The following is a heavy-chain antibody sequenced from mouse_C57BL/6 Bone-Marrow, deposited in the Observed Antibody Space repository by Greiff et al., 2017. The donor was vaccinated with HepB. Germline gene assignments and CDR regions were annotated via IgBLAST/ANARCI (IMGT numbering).Heavy chain of an antibody. V-gene: IGHV1-81*01. CDR3: ARSGYYGSSYWFAY. D-gene: IGHD1-1*01. CDR1: GYTFTSYG. J-gene: IGHJ3*01. Sequence: QVQLQQSGAELARPGASVKLSCKASGYTFTSYGISWVKQRTGQGLEWIGEIYPRSGNTYYNEKFKGKATLTADKSSSTAYMELRSLTSEDSAVYFCARSGYYGSSYWFAYWGQGTLVTVSA. CDR2: IYPRSGNT.